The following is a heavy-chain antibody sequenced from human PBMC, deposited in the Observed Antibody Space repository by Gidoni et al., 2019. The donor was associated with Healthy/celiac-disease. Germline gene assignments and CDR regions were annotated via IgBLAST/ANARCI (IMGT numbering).Heavy chain of an antibody. D-gene: IGHD3-22*01. CDR3: ARFPYYYDSSGYDAFDI. V-gene: IGHV1-46*01. J-gene: IGHJ3*02. CDR1: GYTFTSYY. CDR2: INPSGGST. Sequence: QVQLVQSGAEVKKPGASVKVSCKASGYTFTSYYMHWVRQAPGQGLEWMGIINPSGGSTSYAQKFQGRVTMTRDTSTSTVYMELSSLRSEDTAVYYCARFPYYYDSSGYDAFDIWGQGTMVTVSS.